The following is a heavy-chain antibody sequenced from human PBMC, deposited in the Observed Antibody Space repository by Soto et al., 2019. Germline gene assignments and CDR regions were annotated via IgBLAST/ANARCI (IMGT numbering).Heavy chain of an antibody. Sequence: NPSETLSLTCAVSRGSISSGGFSWTWIRQPPGKGLEWIGYIYHSGSTYYNPSLKSRVTISVDRSKNQFSLKLSSVTAADTAVYYCARVPDVWGQWTTVTVSS. J-gene: IGHJ6*02. CDR2: IYHSGST. CDR3: ARVPDV. V-gene: IGHV4-30-2*01. CDR1: RGSISSGGFS.